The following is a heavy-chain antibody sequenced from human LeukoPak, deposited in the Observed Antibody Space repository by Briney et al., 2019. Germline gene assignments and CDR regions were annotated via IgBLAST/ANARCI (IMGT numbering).Heavy chain of an antibody. V-gene: IGHV6-1*01. CDR1: GASVSSNFTA. CDR3: ANSLRFYFDS. J-gene: IGHJ4*02. CDR2: TYYRSKWYN. Sequence: SQTLSLTCAISGASVSSNFTAWNWIRQSPSRGLEWLGRTYYRSKWYNDYAVSVKSRIIINPDTSKNQFSLQLNSVTPEDTAVYYCANSLRFYFDSWAREPWSPSPQ. D-gene: IGHD5-18*01.